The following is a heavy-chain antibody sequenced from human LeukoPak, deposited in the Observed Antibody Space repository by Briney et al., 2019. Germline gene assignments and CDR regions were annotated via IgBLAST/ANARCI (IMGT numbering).Heavy chain of an antibody. V-gene: IGHV4-39*01. J-gene: IGHJ4*02. CDR3: ARHLPGGSGYLYYFDY. CDR1: GGSISSRSYY. CDR2: IYHSGST. D-gene: IGHD3-3*01. Sequence: SETLSLTCTVSGGSISSRSYYWGWVRQPPGKGLEWIGTIYHSGSTYYNPSLKSRLIISVDTSKNQFSLKLSSVTAADTAVYYCARHLPGGSGYLYYFDYWGQGTLVTVSS.